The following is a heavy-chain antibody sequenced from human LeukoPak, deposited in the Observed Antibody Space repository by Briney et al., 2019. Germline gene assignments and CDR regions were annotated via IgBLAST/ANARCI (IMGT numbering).Heavy chain of an antibody. CDR1: GGPFSGYY. V-gene: IGHV4-34*01. CDR2: INHSGST. J-gene: IGHJ4*02. Sequence: PSETLSLTCAVHGGPFSGYYWSWIRQPPGKGLEWIGEINHSGSTNYNPSLKSRVTISVDTSKNQFSLKVSSVTAADTAVYYCARYGYIWNAIDYWGQGTLVTVSP. D-gene: IGHD5-24*01. CDR3: ARYGYIWNAIDY.